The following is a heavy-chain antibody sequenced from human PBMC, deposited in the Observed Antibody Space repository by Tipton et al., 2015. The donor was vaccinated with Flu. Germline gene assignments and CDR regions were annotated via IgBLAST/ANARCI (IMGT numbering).Heavy chain of an antibody. CDR1: GGSISSSSYY. CDR3: ARSLTHYYDSSGYAFDI. CDR2: IYYSGST. D-gene: IGHD3-22*01. J-gene: IGHJ3*02. V-gene: IGHV4-39*07. Sequence: TLSLTCTVSGGSISSSSYYWGWIRQPPGKGLEWIGSIYYSGSTYYNPSLKSRVTISVDTSKNQFSLKLSSVTAADTAVYYCARSLTHYYDSSGYAFDIWGQGTMVTVSS.